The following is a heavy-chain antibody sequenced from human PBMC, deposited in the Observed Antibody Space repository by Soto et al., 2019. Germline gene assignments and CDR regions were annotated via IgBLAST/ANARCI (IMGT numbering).Heavy chain of an antibody. D-gene: IGHD6-6*01. CDR3: ARSMYSTSAQLYYGMDV. CDR1: GYSIRSGYF. Sequence: SETLSLTCAVSGYSIRSGYFWGWIRQPPGKGLEWIGSMYHSGITYFNLSLKSRVTISVDTSKNQLSLKLSSATAADTAVYYCARSMYSTSAQLYYGMDVWGQGTTVTVSS. V-gene: IGHV4-38-2*01. J-gene: IGHJ6*02. CDR2: MYHSGIT.